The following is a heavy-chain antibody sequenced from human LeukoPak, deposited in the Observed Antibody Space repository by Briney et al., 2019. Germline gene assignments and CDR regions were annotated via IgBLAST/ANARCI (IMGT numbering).Heavy chain of an antibody. CDR1: GFTFSSYA. D-gene: IGHD6-19*01. J-gene: IGHJ4*02. V-gene: IGHV3-23*01. Sequence: GGSLRLSCAASGFTFSSYAMSWVRQAPGKGLEWVSAISGSGGSTYYADSVKGRFTIPRDNSKNTLYLQMNSLRAEDTAVYYCAKEEGVEWLGTNYFDYWGQGTLVTVSS. CDR2: ISGSGGST. CDR3: AKEEGVEWLGTNYFDY.